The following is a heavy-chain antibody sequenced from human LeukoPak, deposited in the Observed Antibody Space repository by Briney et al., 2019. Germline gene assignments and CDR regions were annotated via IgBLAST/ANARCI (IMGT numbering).Heavy chain of an antibody. CDR2: IYPGDSET. CDR1: GYNFTNYW. D-gene: IGHD4-17*01. J-gene: IGHJ4*02. Sequence: RGESLKISCKASGYNFTNYWIGWVRQMPGKGLEWMGIIYPGDSETRYSPSSHGQVTISADKSISTAYLRWSSLKASDTAMYYCARQLGAFTVTTGADYWGQGTLVTVSS. V-gene: IGHV5-51*01. CDR3: ARQLGAFTVTTGADY.